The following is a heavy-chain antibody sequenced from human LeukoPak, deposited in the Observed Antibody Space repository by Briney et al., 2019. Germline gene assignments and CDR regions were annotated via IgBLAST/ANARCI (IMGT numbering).Heavy chain of an antibody. CDR2: ISAYNGNT. CDR3: ARDQGRYYYDSGGSGFAP. Sequence: ASVKVSCKASGYTFTGYYMHWVRQAPGQGLEWMGWISAYNGNTNYAQKLQGRVTMTTDTSTSTAYMELRSLRSDDTAVYYCARDQGRYYYDSGGSGFAPGGQEPLVTVSS. V-gene: IGHV1-18*04. J-gene: IGHJ5*02. CDR1: GYTFTGYY. D-gene: IGHD3-22*01.